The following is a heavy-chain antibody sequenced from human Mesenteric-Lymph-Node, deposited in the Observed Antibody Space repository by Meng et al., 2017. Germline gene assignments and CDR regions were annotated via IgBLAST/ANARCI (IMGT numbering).Heavy chain of an antibody. V-gene: IGHV2-5*02. J-gene: IGHJ4*02. D-gene: IGHD1-1*01. CDR3: IHRRTTGTTF. Sequence: QTPLEASGPTPVKPTQTPTLTCTFSGFSLTTAGVGVGWIRQPPGKALEWLALIYWDDDKGYSPSLKSRLTISKDTSKNQVVLTMTNMDPVDTATYYCIHRRTTGTTFWGQGTLVTVSS. CDR2: IYWDDDK. CDR1: GFSLTTAGVG.